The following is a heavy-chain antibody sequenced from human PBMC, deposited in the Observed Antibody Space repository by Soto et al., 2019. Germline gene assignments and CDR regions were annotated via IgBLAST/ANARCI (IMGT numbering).Heavy chain of an antibody. Sequence: QVQLVQSGAEVKKPGSSVKVSCKASGGTFSSYTISWVRQAPGQGREWMGRIIPILGIAKYAQKFQGRVTITADKSTSTAYMELSSLRSEDTAVYYCAISRWFGGETRYYFDYWGQGTLVTVSS. CDR1: GGTFSSYT. CDR2: IIPILGIA. CDR3: AISRWFGGETRYYFDY. D-gene: IGHD3-10*01. J-gene: IGHJ4*02. V-gene: IGHV1-69*02.